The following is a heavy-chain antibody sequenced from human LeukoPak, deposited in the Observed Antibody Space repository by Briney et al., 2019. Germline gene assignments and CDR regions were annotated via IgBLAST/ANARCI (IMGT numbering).Heavy chain of an antibody. V-gene: IGHV4-4*07. CDR2: IHTSGGT. J-gene: IGHJ4*02. CDR3: SRGGGYGDY. Sequence: PSETLSLTCTVSGASITSFYYNWIRQSAGKGLEWIGRIHTSGGTDYRPSLNSRVTMSVDTSKKQISLKLTSVTAADTAVYFCSRGGGYGDYWGQGILVTVSS. CDR1: GASITSFY. D-gene: IGHD5-12*01.